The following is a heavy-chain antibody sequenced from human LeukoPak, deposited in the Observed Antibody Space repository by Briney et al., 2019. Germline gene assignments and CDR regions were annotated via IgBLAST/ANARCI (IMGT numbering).Heavy chain of an antibody. CDR1: GFTFSSYA. CDR3: ARVATDTGFVFDY. Sequence: GGSLRLSCAASGFTFSSYAMSWVRQAPGKGLEWVSAISGSGGSTYYADSVKGRFTISRDNSKNTLCLQMNSLRAEDTAVYYCARVATDTGFVFDYWGQGTLVTVSS. D-gene: IGHD5-18*01. V-gene: IGHV3-23*01. J-gene: IGHJ4*02. CDR2: ISGSGGST.